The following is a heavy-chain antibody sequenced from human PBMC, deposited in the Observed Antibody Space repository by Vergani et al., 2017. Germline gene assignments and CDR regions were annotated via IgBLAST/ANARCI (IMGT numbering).Heavy chain of an antibody. J-gene: IGHJ3*02. V-gene: IGHV3-7*03. CDR3: ASGGYVWGSYRSPTDAFDI. CDR1: GFTFSSYW. CDR2: IKQDGSEN. D-gene: IGHD3-16*02. Sequence: EVQLVESGGGLVQPGGSLRLSCAASGFTFSSYWMSWVRQAPGKGLEWVANIKQDGSENNYVDSVKGRFTISRDNAKNSLYLQMNSLRAEDTAGYYCASGGYVWGSYRSPTDAFDIWGQGTMVTVSS.